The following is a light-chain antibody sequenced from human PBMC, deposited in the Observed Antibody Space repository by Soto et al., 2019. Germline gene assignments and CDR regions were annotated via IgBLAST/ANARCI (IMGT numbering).Light chain of an antibody. CDR3: QQSYSAPRT. Sequence: DIQMTQSPSSLSASVGDRVSISCRASQSIGNYLNWYQQKPGKAPRLLIYAASSLQSGVPSRFSGSGSGTDFTLTISTLQPEDFAAYYCQQSYSAPRTFRQGTKLEIK. J-gene: IGKJ2*02. V-gene: IGKV1-39*01. CDR2: AAS. CDR1: QSIGNY.